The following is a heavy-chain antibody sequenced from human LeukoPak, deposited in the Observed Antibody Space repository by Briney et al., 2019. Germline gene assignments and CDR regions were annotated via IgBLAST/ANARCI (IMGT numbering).Heavy chain of an antibody. CDR2: INHSGST. V-gene: IGHV4-34*01. Sequence: SETLTLSCAAYVGAFSNYHRSWVRQPPGKGLEWIGEINHSGSTNYNPSLKSRVTISVDTSKNQFSLNLSSWTAADTPGYYCVGTPSYSDNSGYPINYYFEYTGQGNLVTVSS. D-gene: IGHD3-22*01. CDR3: VGTPSYSDNSGYPINYYFEY. J-gene: IGHJ4*02. CDR1: VGAFSNYH.